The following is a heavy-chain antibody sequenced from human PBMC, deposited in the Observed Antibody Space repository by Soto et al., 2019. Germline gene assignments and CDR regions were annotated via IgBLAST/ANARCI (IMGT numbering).Heavy chain of an antibody. J-gene: IGHJ4*02. CDR2: IYYSGST. Sequence: SETLSLTCTVSGGSISSSSYYWGWIRQPPGKGLEWIGSIYYSGSTYYNPSLKSRVTISVDTSKNQFSLKLSSVTAADTAVYYCPRLGSGWLFDYWGQGSLVTVSS. D-gene: IGHD6-19*01. CDR3: PRLGSGWLFDY. V-gene: IGHV4-39*01. CDR1: GGSISSSSYY.